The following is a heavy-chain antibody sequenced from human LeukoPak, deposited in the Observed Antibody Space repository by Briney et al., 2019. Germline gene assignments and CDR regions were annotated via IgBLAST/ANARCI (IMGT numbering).Heavy chain of an antibody. J-gene: IGHJ4*02. Sequence: GGSLRLSCAASAFSLSDYWMNWVRQAPGKGLEWVASIKQDGSEKYYVDSVKGRFTISRDNAKNSLYLQMNTLRAEDTAVYYCLRDRGYSTYACWGQGTLVSVSS. CDR2: IKQDGSEK. CDR1: AFSLSDYW. D-gene: IGHD5-12*01. CDR3: LRDRGYSTYAC. V-gene: IGHV3-7*01.